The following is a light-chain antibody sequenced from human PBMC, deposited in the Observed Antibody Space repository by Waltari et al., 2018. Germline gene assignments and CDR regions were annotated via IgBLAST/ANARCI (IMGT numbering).Light chain of an antibody. J-gene: IGLJ3*02. V-gene: IGLV8-61*01. CDR1: SGSVSSNSY. CDR2: KAN. Sequence: QTVVTQEPSLSVSPGGTVTLTCALSSGSVSSNSYASWYQQSPGQTPRTLVYKANIRSSGVPVRFSVSMVGNKAALIITGAQADDESDYYCLLYMGSGIWVFGGGTKLTVL. CDR3: LLYMGSGIWV.